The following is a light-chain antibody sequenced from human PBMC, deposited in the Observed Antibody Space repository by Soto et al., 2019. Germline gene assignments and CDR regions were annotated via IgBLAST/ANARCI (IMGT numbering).Light chain of an antibody. Sequence: DIVLTQAPLSSPVTLGQPASISCRSSQSLVHSDGNTYLSWLHQMLGQTPRLLIYKISKRFSGVPDRFSGSGAGTEFTLTITRVEAEDVGVYYFMQATHSPWEFGQGTKVEIK. CDR1: QSLVHSDGNTY. CDR2: KIS. V-gene: IGKV2-24*01. J-gene: IGKJ1*01. CDR3: MQATHSPWE.